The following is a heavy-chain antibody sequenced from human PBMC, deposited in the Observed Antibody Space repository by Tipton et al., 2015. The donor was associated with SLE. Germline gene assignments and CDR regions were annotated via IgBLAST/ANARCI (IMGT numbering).Heavy chain of an antibody. CDR2: IFFSGNT. CDR3: AREGYSNSFDY. V-gene: IGHV4-4*08. D-gene: IGHD4-11*01. Sequence: TLSLTCSVSGAPIGRHYWTWIRQPPGKGLEWIGYIFFSGNTKYNPSLNSRITMSIDTSKDQFSLRLTSVTAADTAVYYCAREGYSNSFDYWGQGTLVTVTS. CDR1: GAPIGRHY. J-gene: IGHJ4*02.